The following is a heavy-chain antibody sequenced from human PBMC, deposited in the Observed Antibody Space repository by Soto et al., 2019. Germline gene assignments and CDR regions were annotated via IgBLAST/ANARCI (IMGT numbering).Heavy chain of an antibody. V-gene: IGHV1-18*01. CDR1: GYTFTSYG. D-gene: IGHD6-13*01. CDR3: ARVGAIAPAEGDY. J-gene: IGHJ4*02. Sequence: QIQLVQSGTEVREPGASVKVSCQASGYTFTSYGIIWVRQATGQGLELMGWISGYNNNKNYAQKYQASVTMTTDTSTRTAYMELRSLRSDDTAVYYCARVGAIAPAEGDYWGQGTLVTVSS. CDR2: ISGYNNNK.